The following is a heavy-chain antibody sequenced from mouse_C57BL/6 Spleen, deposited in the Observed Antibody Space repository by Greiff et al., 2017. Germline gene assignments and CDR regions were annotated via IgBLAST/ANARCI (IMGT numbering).Heavy chain of an antibody. CDR1: GFTFSDYG. V-gene: IGHV5-17*01. J-gene: IGHJ4*01. Sequence: DVQLVESGGGLVKPGGSLKLSCAASGFTFSDYGMHWVRQAPEKGLEWVAYISSGSSTIYYADTVKGRFTISRDNAKNTLFLQFTSLRSEATAMYYGESSVSWAGAMDYWGQGTSVTVSS. CDR2: ISSGSSTI. D-gene: IGHD1-1*01. CDR3: ESSVSWAGAMDY.